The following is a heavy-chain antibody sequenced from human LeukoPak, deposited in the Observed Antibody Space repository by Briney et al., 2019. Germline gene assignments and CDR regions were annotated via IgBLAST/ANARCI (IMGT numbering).Heavy chain of an antibody. D-gene: IGHD6-19*01. CDR3: ARDTLGVAGTGY. J-gene: IGHJ4*02. V-gene: IGHV1-3*01. CDR1: GYTFTAYA. Sequence: ASVKVSCKASGYTFTAYAIHWVRQAPGQRLEWMGWINVGNGNTKYSQKFQGRVTITRDTSASTAYMELTSLRSKDTAVYYCARDTLGVAGTGYWGQGTLVTVSS. CDR2: INVGNGNT.